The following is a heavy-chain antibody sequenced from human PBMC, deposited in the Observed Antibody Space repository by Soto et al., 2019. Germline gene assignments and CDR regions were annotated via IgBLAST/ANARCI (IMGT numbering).Heavy chain of an antibody. CDR3: GRGNVAAAFFY. D-gene: IGHD6-13*01. CDR1: GGSLSGHY. J-gene: IGHJ4*02. Sequence: TSETLSLTCAVYGGSLSGHYWSWIRQSPGKGLEWIGEIYHSGTTNYNPSLKSRVTISVDTSKNQFSLRLFSVTAADTAIYYCGRGNVAAAFFYWGQGPLATVSS. V-gene: IGHV4-34*01. CDR2: IYHSGTT.